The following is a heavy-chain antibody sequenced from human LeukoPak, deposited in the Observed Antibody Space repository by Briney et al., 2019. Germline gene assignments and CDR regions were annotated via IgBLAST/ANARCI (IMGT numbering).Heavy chain of an antibody. CDR3: ARDPLGVLSYFDY. J-gene: IGHJ4*02. Sequence: PGRSLRLSCAASGFIFSYYGMHWVRQAPGKGLEWVAVIWYDGSNRYYADSLKGRFTISRDNSKNTLYLQMNRLTADDTAVYYCARDPLGVLSYFDYWGQGTLVTVSS. CDR2: IWYDGSNR. V-gene: IGHV3-33*01. CDR1: GFIFSYYG. D-gene: IGHD2-8*01.